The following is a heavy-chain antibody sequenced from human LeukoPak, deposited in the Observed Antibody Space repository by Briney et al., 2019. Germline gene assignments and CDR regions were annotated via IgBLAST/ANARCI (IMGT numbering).Heavy chain of an antibody. CDR3: ARYDILTGYKY. D-gene: IGHD3-9*01. Sequence: SETLSLTCTVSGGSISSSRYYWGWIRQPPGMGLEWIGYIYYSGSTNYNPSLKSRVTISVDTSKNQFSLKLSSVTAADTAVYYCARYDILTGYKYWGQGTLVTVSS. V-gene: IGHV4-61*05. CDR1: GGSISSSRYY. CDR2: IYYSGST. J-gene: IGHJ4*02.